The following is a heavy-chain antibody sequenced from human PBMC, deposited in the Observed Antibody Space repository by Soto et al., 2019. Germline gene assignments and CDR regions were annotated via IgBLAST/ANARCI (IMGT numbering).Heavy chain of an antibody. J-gene: IGHJ4*02. V-gene: IGHV1-24*01. Sequence: RASVKVSCKVSGYTLTELSMHWVRQAPGKGLEWMGGFDPEDGETIYAQKFQGRVTMTEDTSTDTAYMELSSLRSEDTAVYYCATRKDYYDSSGYSWWGQGTLVTVSS. D-gene: IGHD3-22*01. CDR3: ATRKDYYDSSGYSW. CDR1: GYTLTELS. CDR2: FDPEDGET.